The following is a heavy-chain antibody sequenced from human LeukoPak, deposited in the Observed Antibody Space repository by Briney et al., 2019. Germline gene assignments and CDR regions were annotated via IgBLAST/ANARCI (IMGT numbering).Heavy chain of an antibody. V-gene: IGHV1-2*02. D-gene: IGHD2-2*01. CDR3: ARDGSVVVPAAHPYSWFDP. J-gene: IGHJ5*02. Sequence: ASVKVSCKASGYTFTGYYMHWVRQAPGQGLEWMGWINPNSGGTNYAQKFQGRVAMTRDTSISTAYMELSRPRSDDTAVYYCARDGSVVVPAAHPYSWFDPWGQGTLVTVSS. CDR2: INPNSGGT. CDR1: GYTFTGYY.